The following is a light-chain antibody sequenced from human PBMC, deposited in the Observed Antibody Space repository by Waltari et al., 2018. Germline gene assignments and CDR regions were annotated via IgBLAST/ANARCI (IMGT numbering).Light chain of an antibody. J-gene: IGLJ2*01. CDR3: SSYAGSNIVL. Sequence: QSALTQPPSASGSPGQSVTISCTGTSSDVGGYNYFSWYQQHPGKAPKLMIYEVSKRPSGVPDRFSGSKSVNTASLTVSGLQADDEADYYCSSYAGSNIVLFGGGTKLTVL. V-gene: IGLV2-8*01. CDR2: EVS. CDR1: SSDVGGYNY.